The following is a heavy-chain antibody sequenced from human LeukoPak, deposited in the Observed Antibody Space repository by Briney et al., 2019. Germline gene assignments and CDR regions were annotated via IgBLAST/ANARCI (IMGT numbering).Heavy chain of an antibody. CDR3: AREYSGSYWGGYYFDY. V-gene: IGHV1-2*02. Sequence: ASVKVSCKASGYTFTGYYMDWVRQAPGQGLEWMGWINPNSGGTNYAQKFQGRVTMTRDTSISTAYMELSRLRSDDTAVYYCAREYSGSYWGGYYFDYWGQGTLVTVSS. CDR2: INPNSGGT. CDR1: GYTFTGYY. J-gene: IGHJ4*02. D-gene: IGHD1-26*01.